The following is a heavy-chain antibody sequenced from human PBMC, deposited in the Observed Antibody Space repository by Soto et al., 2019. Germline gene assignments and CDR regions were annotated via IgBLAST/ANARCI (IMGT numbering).Heavy chain of an antibody. J-gene: IGHJ3*02. CDR1: GGSISSTNW. V-gene: IGHV4-4*02. Sequence: QMQLQESGPGLVKPSGTLSLTCAVSGGSISSTNWWTWVRQPPGKGLEWIGEIYHSGSSNYNPSLESRVTISVDESKTRFSLKLSSVTAADTTVYYCGAFRSGYYQTDGFDIWGQGTMVTVSS. CDR3: GAFRSGYYQTDGFDI. D-gene: IGHD3-22*01. CDR2: IYHSGSS.